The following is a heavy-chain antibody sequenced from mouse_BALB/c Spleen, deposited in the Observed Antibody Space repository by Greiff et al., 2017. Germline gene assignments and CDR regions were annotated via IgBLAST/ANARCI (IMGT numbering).Heavy chain of an antibody. V-gene: IGHV5-6-5*01. D-gene: IGHD2-4*01. CDR3: ARALIYYDYDIFFAY. Sequence: DVHLVESGGGLVKPGGSLKLSCAASGFTFSSYAMSWVRQTPEKRLEWVASISSGGSTYYPDSVKGRFTISRDNARNILYLQMSSLRSEDTAMYYCARALIYYDYDIFFAYWGQGTLVTVSA. J-gene: IGHJ3*01. CDR1: GFTFSSYA. CDR2: ISSGGST.